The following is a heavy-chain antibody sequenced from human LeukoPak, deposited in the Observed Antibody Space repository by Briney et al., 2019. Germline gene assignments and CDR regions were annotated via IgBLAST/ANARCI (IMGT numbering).Heavy chain of an antibody. CDR3: AKDLSRAVAADWFDP. D-gene: IGHD6-19*01. J-gene: IGHJ5*02. V-gene: IGHV3-30*02. CDR1: GFSFSNYG. CDR2: IQYAGTTK. Sequence: PGGSLRLSCAASGFSFSNYGMHWVRQAPGKGLEWVAFIQYAGTTKSYVDSVEGRFTISRDDSKNTLYLQMTNLRAADTAVYYCAKDLSRAVAADWFDPWDQGSLVTVSS.